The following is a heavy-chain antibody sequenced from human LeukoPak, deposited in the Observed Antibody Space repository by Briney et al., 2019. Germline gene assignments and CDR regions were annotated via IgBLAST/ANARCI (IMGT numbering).Heavy chain of an antibody. V-gene: IGHV4-59*08. D-gene: IGHD4-23*01. CDR1: GGSISSYY. CDR3: ARHRYGGNFSPGGHFDY. CDR2: IFYSGST. Sequence: SETLSLTCTVSGGSISSYYWSWIRQPPGKGLEWIGYIFYSGSTNYNPSLKSRVTISVDTSKNQFSLKLISVTAADTAVYYCARHRYGGNFSPGGHFDYWGQGTLVTVSS. J-gene: IGHJ4*02.